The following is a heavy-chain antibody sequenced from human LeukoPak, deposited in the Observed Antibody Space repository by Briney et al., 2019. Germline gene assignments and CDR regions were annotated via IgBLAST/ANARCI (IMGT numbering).Heavy chain of an antibody. D-gene: IGHD4-17*01. CDR2: IIPIFGTA. Sequence: SVKVSCKASGGTFSSYAISWVRQAPGQGLEWMGGIIPIFGTANYAQKFQGRVTITADKSTSTAYMELSSLRSEDTAVNYCARVPTGTSLRWFDPWGQGTLVTVSS. CDR3: ARVPTGTSLRWFDP. CDR1: GGTFSSYA. V-gene: IGHV1-69*06. J-gene: IGHJ5*02.